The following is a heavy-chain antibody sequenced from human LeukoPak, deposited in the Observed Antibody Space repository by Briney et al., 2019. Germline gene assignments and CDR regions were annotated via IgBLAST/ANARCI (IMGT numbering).Heavy chain of an antibody. CDR1: GFTVSSNY. CDR2: LYSDGTT. CDR3: AKDSYDYVWGSYRRLDY. J-gene: IGHJ4*02. Sequence: SGGSLRLSCATSGFTVSSNYMSWVRQAPGKRLEWVSVLYSDGTTYYADSVKGRFTISRDNSKNTLYLQMNSLRAEDTAVYYCAKDSYDYVWGSYRRLDYWGQGTLVTVSS. V-gene: IGHV3-53*05. D-gene: IGHD3-16*02.